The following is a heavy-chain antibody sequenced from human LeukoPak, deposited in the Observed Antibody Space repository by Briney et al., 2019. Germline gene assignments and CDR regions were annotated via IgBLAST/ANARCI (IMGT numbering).Heavy chain of an antibody. CDR1: GFTVSSNY. Sequence: GGSLRLSCAASGFTVSSNYMSWVRQAPGKGLEWVSVIYSGGSTYYADSVKGRYTISRDNSKNTLYLQMNSLRAEDTAVYYCARERSYYYDSSGYYGGSWFDPWGQGTLVTVSS. CDR2: IYSGGST. CDR3: ARERSYYYDSSGYYGGSWFDP. D-gene: IGHD3-22*01. V-gene: IGHV3-66*02. J-gene: IGHJ5*02.